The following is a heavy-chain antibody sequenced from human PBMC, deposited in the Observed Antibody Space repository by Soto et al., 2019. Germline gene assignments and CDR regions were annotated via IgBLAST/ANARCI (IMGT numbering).Heavy chain of an antibody. V-gene: IGHV1-69*01. CDR2: IIPVFDKA. CDR1: GGPFGSSA. J-gene: IGHJ3*01. Sequence: QVQLVQSGADVKKPGSSVKVSCKTSGGPFGSSAISWVRQAPAQGLEWMGEIIPVFDKANSAQNFQGRLTITADEPKGTVFMPQSSLRYYDTAVYFCARLRRDWGDAFDLWGLGTFVTVSS. CDR3: ARLRRDWGDAFDL. D-gene: IGHD3-16*01.